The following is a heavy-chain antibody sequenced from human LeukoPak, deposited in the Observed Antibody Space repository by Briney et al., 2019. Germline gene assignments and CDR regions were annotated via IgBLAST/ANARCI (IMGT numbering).Heavy chain of an antibody. CDR3: ARVKYSSGVFDY. CDR2: ISSNGGST. J-gene: IGHJ4*02. CDR1: GFTFSSYA. Sequence: GGSLRLSCAASGFTFSSYAMHWVRQAPGKGLEHVSAISSNGGSTYYANSVKGRFTISRDNSKNTLYLQMGSLRAEDMAVYYCARVKYSSGVFDYWGQGTLVTVSS. V-gene: IGHV3-64*01. D-gene: IGHD6-19*01.